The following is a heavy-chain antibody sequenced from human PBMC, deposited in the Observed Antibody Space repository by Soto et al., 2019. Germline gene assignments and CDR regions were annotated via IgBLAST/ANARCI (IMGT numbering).Heavy chain of an antibody. CDR2: IYYSGST. V-gene: IGHV4-39*01. D-gene: IGHD3-10*02. CDR1: GGSISSSSYY. CDR3: ARHLFEVSLFDP. J-gene: IGHJ5*02. Sequence: QLQLQESGPGLVKPSETLSLTCTVSGGSISSSSYYWGWIRQPPGKGLEWIGSIYYSGSTYYNPSLKSRVTISVDTSKNQFSLKLSSVTAADTAAYYCARHLFEVSLFDPWGQGTLVTVSS.